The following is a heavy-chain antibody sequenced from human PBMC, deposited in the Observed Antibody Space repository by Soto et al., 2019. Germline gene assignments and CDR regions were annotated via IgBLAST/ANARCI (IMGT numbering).Heavy chain of an antibody. CDR1: GGSISSSSYY. V-gene: IGHV4-39*01. CDR3: ARSYYYGMDV. J-gene: IGHJ6*02. Sequence: PSETLSLTCTVSGGSISSSSYYWGWIRQPPGKGLEWIGSIYYSGSTYHNPSLKSRVTISVDTSKNQFSLKLSSVTAADTAVYYCARSYYYGMDVWGQGTTVTVSS. CDR2: IYYSGST.